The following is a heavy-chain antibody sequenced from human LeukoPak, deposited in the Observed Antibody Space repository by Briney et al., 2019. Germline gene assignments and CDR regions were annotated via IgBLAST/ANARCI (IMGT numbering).Heavy chain of an antibody. V-gene: IGHV4-34*01. CDR1: GGSFSGYY. CDR3: ARDGGSGSYYGGYFQH. Sequence: SETLSLTCAVYGGSFSGYYWSWIRQPPGKGLEWIGEINHSGSTNYNPSLKSRVTISVDTSKNQFSLKLSFVTAADTAVYYCARDGGSGSYYGGYFQHWGQGTLVTVSS. J-gene: IGHJ1*01. D-gene: IGHD1-26*01. CDR2: INHSGST.